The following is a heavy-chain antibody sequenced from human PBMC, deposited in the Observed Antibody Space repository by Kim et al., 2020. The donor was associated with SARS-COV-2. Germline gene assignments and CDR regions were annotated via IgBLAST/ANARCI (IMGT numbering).Heavy chain of an antibody. CDR3: ARDGYCSSTSCYRAGDY. V-gene: IGHV4-39*07. D-gene: IGHD2-2*03. CDR2: IYYSGST. CDR1: GGSISSSSYY. J-gene: IGHJ4*02. Sequence: SETLSLTCTVSGGSISSSSYYWGWIRQPPGKGLEWIGSIYYSGSTYYNPSLKSRVTISVDTSKNQFSLKLSSVTAADTAVYYCARDGYCSSTSCYRAGDYWGQGTLVTVSS.